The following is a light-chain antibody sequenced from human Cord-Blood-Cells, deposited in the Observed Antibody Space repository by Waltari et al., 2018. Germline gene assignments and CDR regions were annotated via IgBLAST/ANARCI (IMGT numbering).Light chain of an antibody. Sequence: DIQMTQSSSTLSASVGDRVTITCRASQSISSWLAWYQQKPGKAPKLLIYDASSLESGVPSRFSGSGSGTEFTLTISSRQPDDFATYYCQQYNSYSYTFGQGTKLEIK. CDR2: DAS. CDR1: QSISSW. V-gene: IGKV1-5*01. J-gene: IGKJ2*01. CDR3: QQYNSYSYT.